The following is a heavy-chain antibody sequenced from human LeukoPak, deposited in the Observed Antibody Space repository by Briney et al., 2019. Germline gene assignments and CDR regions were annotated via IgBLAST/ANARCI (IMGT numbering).Heavy chain of an antibody. Sequence: SVKVSCKASGYTFTSYHMHWVRQAPGQGLEWMGGIIPIFGTANYAQKFQGRVTITADESTSTAYMELSSLRSEDTAVYYCARDHPPGYSYGPSFDYWGQGTLVTVSS. V-gene: IGHV1-69*13. D-gene: IGHD5-18*01. CDR3: ARDHPPGYSYGPSFDY. CDR2: IIPIFGTA. J-gene: IGHJ4*02. CDR1: GYTFTSYH.